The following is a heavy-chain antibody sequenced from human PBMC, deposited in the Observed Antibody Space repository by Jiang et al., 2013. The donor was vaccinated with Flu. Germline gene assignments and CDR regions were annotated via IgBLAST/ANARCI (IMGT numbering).Heavy chain of an antibody. CDR2: IWYDGSNK. CDR1: GFTFSSYG. V-gene: IGHV3-33*01. D-gene: IGHD3-10*01. Sequence: ESGGGVVQPRRSLRLXCAASGFTFSSYGMHWVRQAPGKGLEWVAVIWYDGSNKYYADSVKGRFTISRDNSKNTLYLQMNSLRAEDTAVYYCARETADYHGSGRHFDYWGQGTLVTVSS. J-gene: IGHJ4*02. CDR3: ARETADYHGSGRHFDY.